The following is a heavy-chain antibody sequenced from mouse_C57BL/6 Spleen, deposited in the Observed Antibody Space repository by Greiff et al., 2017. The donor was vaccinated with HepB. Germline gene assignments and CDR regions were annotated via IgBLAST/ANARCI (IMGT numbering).Heavy chain of an antibody. CDR1: GFSLTSYA. V-gene: IGHV2-9-1*01. D-gene: IGHD3-2*02. Sequence: VKLMESGPGLVAPSQSLSITCTVSGFSLTSYAISWVRQPPGKGLEWLGVIWTGGGTNYNSALKSRLSISKDNSKSQVFLKMNSLQTDDTARYYCARMGQLRLVDYAMDYWGQGTSVTVSS. CDR2: IWTGGGT. CDR3: ARMGQLRLVDYAMDY. J-gene: IGHJ4*01.